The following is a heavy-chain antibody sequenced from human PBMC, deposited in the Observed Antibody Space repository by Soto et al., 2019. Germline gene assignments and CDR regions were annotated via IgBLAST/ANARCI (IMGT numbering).Heavy chain of an antibody. D-gene: IGHD4-17*01. Sequence: GGSLRLSCAASGFTLSSYVMSWVRQAPGKGLEWVSAISGSGGSTYYADSVKGRFTISTDNSKNTLYLQMNSLRAEDTAVYYCAKHYGDYLGFDYWGQGTLVTVSS. V-gene: IGHV3-23*01. CDR3: AKHYGDYLGFDY. J-gene: IGHJ4*02. CDR2: ISGSGGST. CDR1: GFTLSSYV.